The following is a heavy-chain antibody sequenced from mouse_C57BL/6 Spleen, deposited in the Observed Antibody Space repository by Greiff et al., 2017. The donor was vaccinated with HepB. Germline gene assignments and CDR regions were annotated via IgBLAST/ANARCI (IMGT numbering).Heavy chain of an antibody. CDR3: ARRDYGSSTTLSD. CDR1: GYAFSSTW. J-gene: IGHJ2*01. CDR2: IYPGDGDT. V-gene: IGHV1-80*01. D-gene: IGHD1-1*01. Sequence: VQLQQSGAELVKPGASVKISCKASGYAFSSTWMNWVKQRPGQGLEWIGQIYPGDGDTNYNGKFKGKATLTADKSSSTAYMQLSSLTSEDSAVYFWARRDYGSSTTLSDWGQGTTLTVAS.